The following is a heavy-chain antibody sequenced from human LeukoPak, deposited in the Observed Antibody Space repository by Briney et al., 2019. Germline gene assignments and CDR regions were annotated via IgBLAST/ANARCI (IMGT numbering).Heavy chain of an antibody. V-gene: IGHV3-21*01. D-gene: IGHD5-24*01. CDR3: ARAMGMATTPRHAFDI. Sequence: GRSPRLSCAASGFTFSSYAMHWVRQAPGKGLEWVSSISSSSSYIYYADSVKGRFTISRDNAKNSLYLQMNSLRAEDTAVYYCARAMGMATTPRHAFDIWGQGTMVTVSS. CDR1: GFTFSSYA. CDR2: ISSSSSYI. J-gene: IGHJ3*02.